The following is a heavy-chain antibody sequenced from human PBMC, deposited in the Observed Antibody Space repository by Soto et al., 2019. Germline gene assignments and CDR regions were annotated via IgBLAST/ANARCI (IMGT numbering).Heavy chain of an antibody. D-gene: IGHD2-21*02. J-gene: IGHJ5*02. V-gene: IGHV4-39*01. CDR3: ARQPSDFWFDP. CDR1: GGSISSSSYF. Sequence: QLQLHESGPGLVKPSETLSLTCSVSGGSISSSSYFWGWIRQPPGKGLEWIGSIYYSGSTYYTPSLMSRVTVSVDTSKNPFSLKLSSVTAADTAVYYWARQPSDFWFDPWGQGTMVTVSS. CDR2: IYYSGST.